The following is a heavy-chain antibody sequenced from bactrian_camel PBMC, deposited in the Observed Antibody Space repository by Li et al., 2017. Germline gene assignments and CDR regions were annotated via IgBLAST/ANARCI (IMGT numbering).Heavy chain of an antibody. D-gene: IGHD2*01. CDR3: AKSTSVVLGDFGY. CDR1: GYMSSGLC. Sequence: HVQLVESGGGSVQAGGSLRLSCAVSGYMSSGLCMGWFRQAPGKEREGVALIIRDGSTSYADSMKGRATISLDNAKNTVYLQMNSLKSEDTALYYCAKSTSVVLGDFGYWGQGTQVTVS. CDR2: IIRDGST. J-gene: IGHJ6*01. V-gene: IGHV3S53*01.